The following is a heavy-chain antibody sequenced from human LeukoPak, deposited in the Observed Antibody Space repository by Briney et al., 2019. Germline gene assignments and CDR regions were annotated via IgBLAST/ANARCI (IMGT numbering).Heavy chain of an antibody. Sequence: GGSLRLSCAASGFTFSSYAMSWVRQAPGKGLEWVSAISGSGGSTYYADSVKGRFTISRDNSKNTLYLQMNSLRAEDTAVYYCARKIVVVPAAGPEIDYWGQGTLVTVSS. CDR2: ISGSGGST. D-gene: IGHD2-2*01. J-gene: IGHJ4*02. CDR3: ARKIVVVPAAGPEIDY. CDR1: GFTFSSYA. V-gene: IGHV3-23*01.